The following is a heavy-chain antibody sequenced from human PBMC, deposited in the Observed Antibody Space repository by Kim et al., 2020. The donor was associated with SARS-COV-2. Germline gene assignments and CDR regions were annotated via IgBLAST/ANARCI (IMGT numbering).Heavy chain of an antibody. D-gene: IGHD3-3*01. V-gene: IGHV4-34*01. J-gene: IGHJ4*01. CDR2: INHSGST. CDR1: GGSFSGYY. CDR3: ARTYYDFWSGYPYYFDY. Sequence: SETLSLTCAVYGGSFSGYYWSWIRQPPGKGLEWIGEINHSGSTNYNPSLKSRVTISVDTSKNQFSLKLSSVTAADTAVYYCARTYYDFWSGYPYYFDYWG.